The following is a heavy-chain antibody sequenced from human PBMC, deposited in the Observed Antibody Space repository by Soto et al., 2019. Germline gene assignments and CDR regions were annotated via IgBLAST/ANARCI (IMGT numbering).Heavy chain of an antibody. CDR2: IIPIFGTA. CDR3: ASDSGYDHYYYYGMDV. CDR1: GGTFSSYA. V-gene: IGHV1-69*13. J-gene: IGHJ6*02. Sequence: SVKVSCKASGGTFSSYAISWVRQAPGQGLEWMGGIIPIFGTANYAQKFQGRVTITADESTSTAYMELSSLRSEDTAVYYCASDSGYDHYYYYGMDVWGQGTTVTVSS. D-gene: IGHD5-12*01.